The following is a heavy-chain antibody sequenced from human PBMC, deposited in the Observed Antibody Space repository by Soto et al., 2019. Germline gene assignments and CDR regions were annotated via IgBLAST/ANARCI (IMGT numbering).Heavy chain of an antibody. V-gene: IGHV4-59*08. CDR3: ARLRIRWDFDY. J-gene: IGHJ4*02. CDR2: IYYSGST. D-gene: IGHD3-3*02. CDR1: GGSISSYY. Sequence: SETLSLTCTVSGGSISSYYWSWIRQPPGKGLEWIGYIYYSGSTNYNPSLKSRVTISVDTSKNQFSLKLSSVTAADTAVYYCARLRIRWDFDYWGEGTLVTVSS.